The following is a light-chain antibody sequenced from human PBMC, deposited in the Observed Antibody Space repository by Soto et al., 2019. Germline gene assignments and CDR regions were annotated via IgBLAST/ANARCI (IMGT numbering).Light chain of an antibody. Sequence: EIVLTHSPGTLSLSPGEIATLFCRASQSVSSNYLNWFQQKPGQAPRLLIYGVSSRATGIPDRFSGSGSGTDFTLTISSLEPEDFAVYYCQQRSNWSLTLGGGTKVDIK. V-gene: IGKV3D-20*02. CDR3: QQRSNWSLT. J-gene: IGKJ4*01. CDR2: GVS. CDR1: QSVSSNY.